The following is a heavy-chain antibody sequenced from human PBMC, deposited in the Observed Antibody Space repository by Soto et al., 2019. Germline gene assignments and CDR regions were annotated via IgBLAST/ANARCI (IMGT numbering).Heavy chain of an antibody. Sequence: SETLSLTCTVSGGSISSSSYFWGWIRQPPGKGLEWIGSIYYSGSTYYNPSLKSRVTISVDRSKNQFSLKLSSVTAADTAVYYCARAGGLGAVAVDYWGQGTLVTVSS. CDR3: ARAGGLGAVAVDY. J-gene: IGHJ4*02. CDR1: GGSISSSSYF. V-gene: IGHV4-39*07. D-gene: IGHD6-19*01. CDR2: IYYSGST.